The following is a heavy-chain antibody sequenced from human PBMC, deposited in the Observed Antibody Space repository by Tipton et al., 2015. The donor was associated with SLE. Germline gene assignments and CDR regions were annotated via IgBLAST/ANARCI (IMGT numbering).Heavy chain of an antibody. CDR1: GYTFTNYD. CDR3: ARRRRAVAGAAGGPFDD. J-gene: IGHJ4*02. CDR2: ISGYNGNT. V-gene: IGHV1-18*01. Sequence: QLVQSGAEVKKPGASVQVSCKASGYTFTNYDITWVRQAPGQGLEWMGWISGYNGNTTYAQKFRGRLTMTTDKSTSTVYMDLRGLTSDDTAVYYCARRRRAVAGAAGGPFDDGGQGTLVTVS. D-gene: IGHD6-19*01.